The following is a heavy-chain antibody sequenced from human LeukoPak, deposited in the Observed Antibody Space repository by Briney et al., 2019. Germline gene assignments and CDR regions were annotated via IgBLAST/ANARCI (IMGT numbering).Heavy chain of an antibody. CDR1: GFPLTTYW. Sequence: TGGSLRLSCAATGFPLTTYWMSWVRQAPGKGLEWVANINEDGYEKYYVGSVKGRFTISGDNAKNSLYLHMSGLRVEDTAVYYCAKDPGDKDIDRWFDPWGQGTLVTVSS. V-gene: IGHV3-7*03. CDR2: INEDGYEK. J-gene: IGHJ5*02. D-gene: IGHD7-27*01. CDR3: AKDPGDKDIDRWFDP.